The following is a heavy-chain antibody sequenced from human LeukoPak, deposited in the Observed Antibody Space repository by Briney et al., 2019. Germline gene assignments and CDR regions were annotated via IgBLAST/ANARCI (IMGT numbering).Heavy chain of an antibody. CDR2: INHSGST. CDR3: AREDSSSWGGGGFDP. CDR1: GGSFSGYY. Sequence: SETLSLTCAVYGGSFSGYYWSWIRQPPGKGLEWIGEINHSGSTNYNPSLKSRVTISVDTSKNQFSLKLSSVTAADTAVYYCAREDSSSWGGGGFDPWGQGTLVTVSS. J-gene: IGHJ5*02. V-gene: IGHV4-34*01. D-gene: IGHD6-13*01.